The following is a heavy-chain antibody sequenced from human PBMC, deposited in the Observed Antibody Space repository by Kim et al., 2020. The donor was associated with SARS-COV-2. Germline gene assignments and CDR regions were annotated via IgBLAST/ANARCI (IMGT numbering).Heavy chain of an antibody. CDR1: GFTFSSCA. CDR2: ISHNSHGH. Sequence: GGSLRLSCVASGFTFSSCAMGWVRLAPGKGLEWVSSISHNSHGHYYAASVNGRFTISRDDSKNTLYLQLNSLRAEDTALYYCARDLGAFSAMNACCQGTT. V-gene: IGHV3-23*01. J-gene: IGHJ6*02. CDR3: ARDLGAFSAMNA. D-gene: IGHD3-16*01.